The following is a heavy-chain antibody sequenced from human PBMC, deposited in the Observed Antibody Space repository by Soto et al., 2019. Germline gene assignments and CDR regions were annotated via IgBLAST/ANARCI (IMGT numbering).Heavy chain of an antibody. Sequence: SVKVSCKASGGTFSIYAISCVRQSPLQWLEWMGGIIPIFGTANYAQKFQGRVTITADKSTSTAYMELSSLRSEDTAVYYCARGTPVDTAMARNWFDPWGQGTLVTVSS. D-gene: IGHD5-18*01. CDR1: GGTFSIYA. J-gene: IGHJ5*02. CDR2: IIPIFGTA. CDR3: ARGTPVDTAMARNWFDP. V-gene: IGHV1-69*06.